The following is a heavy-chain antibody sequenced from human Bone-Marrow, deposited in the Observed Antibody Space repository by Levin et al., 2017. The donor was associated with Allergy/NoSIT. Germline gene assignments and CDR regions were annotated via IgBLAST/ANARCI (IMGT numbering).Heavy chain of an antibody. V-gene: IGHV3-72*01. J-gene: IGHJ6*02. CDR2: IRNKANSYTT. CDR1: GFTFSDHY. D-gene: IGHD4-11*01. Sequence: GGSLRLSCAASGFTFSDHYMDWVRQAPGTGLEWVGRIRNKANSYTTEYAASVKGRFSVSRDDSENLLFLQMNSLKIEDTAVYFCTRGGTVINPQYYYGMDVWGQGTTVTVSS. CDR3: TRGGTVINPQYYYGMDV.